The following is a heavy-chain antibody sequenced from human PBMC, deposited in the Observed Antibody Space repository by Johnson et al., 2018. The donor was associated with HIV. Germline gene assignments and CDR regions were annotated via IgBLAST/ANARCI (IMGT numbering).Heavy chain of an antibody. V-gene: IGHV3-30-3*01. D-gene: IGHD2-21*01. J-gene: IGHJ3*02. Sequence: QVQLVESGGGVVQPGRSLRLSCAASGFTFSSYAMHWVRQAPGKGLEWVAVISYDGSNKYYADSVKGRFTISRDSSKNTLYLQMNSLRAEDTAVYYCAKGPQGIATPDAFDIWGQGTMVTVSS. CDR1: GFTFSSYA. CDR3: AKGPQGIATPDAFDI. CDR2: ISYDGSNK.